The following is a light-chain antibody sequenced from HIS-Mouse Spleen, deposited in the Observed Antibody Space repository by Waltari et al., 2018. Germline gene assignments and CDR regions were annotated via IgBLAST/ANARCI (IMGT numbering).Light chain of an antibody. CDR1: QGISSY. CDR3: QQLNSYPPT. CDR2: AAS. J-gene: IGKJ1*01. V-gene: IGKV1-9*01. Sequence: DIKLTQSPSFLSASVGDRVTISSRASQGISSYLAWYQQKPGKAPKLLIYAASTLQSGVASRFSGSGSGKECTRTISSLQPEDFATYYCQQLNSYPPTFGQGTKVEIK.